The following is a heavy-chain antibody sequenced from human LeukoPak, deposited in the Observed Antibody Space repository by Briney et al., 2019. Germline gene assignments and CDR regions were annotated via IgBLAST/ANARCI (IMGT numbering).Heavy chain of an antibody. J-gene: IGHJ1*01. V-gene: IGHV1-18*01. CDR1: GYTFTSYD. D-gene: IGHD1-1*01. CDR2: ISAYNGNT. CDR3: TRTTFLGSTYFQH. Sequence: ASVKVSCKASGYTFTSYDISWVRQAPGQGLEWVGWISAYNGNTHYAQKLQGRVTMTTDTSTNTAYMEVRSLRPDDTAVYYCTRTTFLGSTYFQHWGQGTLVTVSS.